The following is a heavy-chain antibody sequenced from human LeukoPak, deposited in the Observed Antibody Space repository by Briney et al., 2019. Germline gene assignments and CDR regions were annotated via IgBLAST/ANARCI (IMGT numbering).Heavy chain of an antibody. CDR1: GYTFTSYG. D-gene: IGHD4-11*01. V-gene: IGHV1-18*01. CDR2: ISAYNGNT. Sequence: ASVKVSSKASGYTFTSYGISWVRQAPGQGLEWMGWISAYNGNTNYAQKLQGRVTMTTDTSTSTAYMELRSLRSDDTAVYYCARDRSNYLGGYYYYGMDVWGQGTTVTVSS. CDR3: ARDRSNYLGGYYYYGMDV. J-gene: IGHJ6*02.